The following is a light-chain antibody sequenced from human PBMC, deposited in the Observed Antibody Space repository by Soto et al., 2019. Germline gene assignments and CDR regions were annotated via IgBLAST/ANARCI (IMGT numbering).Light chain of an antibody. CDR3: LQYETYWT. Sequence: DIRITQSPSTLSASIGDRVTITCRASQTISDWLAWHQQKPGKAPKLLIYKASSLESGVPSRFSGSGSGTEFTLTISXLQPDDFATYYCLQYETYWTFGQGTKVDIK. J-gene: IGKJ1*01. V-gene: IGKV1-5*03. CDR1: QTISDW. CDR2: KAS.